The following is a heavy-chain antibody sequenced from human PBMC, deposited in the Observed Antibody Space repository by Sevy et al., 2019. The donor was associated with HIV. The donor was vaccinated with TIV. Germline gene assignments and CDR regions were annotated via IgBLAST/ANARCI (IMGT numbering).Heavy chain of an antibody. CDR3: ARRESVKGFDT. V-gene: IGHV1-2*02. CDR2: INPNSGDT. D-gene: IGHD1-26*01. Sequence: ASVKVSCKASGYTFIGFYIHWVRQAPGQGLEWMGWINPNSGDTDYAQKFQGRVTMTRVTSATTAYMELNRLRSDDTAVYLCARRESVKGFDTWGRGTLVTVSS. CDR1: GYTFIGFY. J-gene: IGHJ4*02.